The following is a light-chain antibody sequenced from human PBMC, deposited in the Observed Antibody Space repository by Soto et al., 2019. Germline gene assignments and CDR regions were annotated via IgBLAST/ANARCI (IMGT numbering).Light chain of an antibody. CDR2: AAS. CDR3: QQSYSTPQYT. Sequence: DIQMTQSPSSLSASVGDRVTITCRASQSISSYLNWYQQKPGKAPKLLIYAASILQSGVPSRFSGSGSGTDFTLTISSLQPEDFATYYCQQSYSTPQYTFGQGTKLEIK. V-gene: IGKV1-39*01. CDR1: QSISSY. J-gene: IGKJ2*01.